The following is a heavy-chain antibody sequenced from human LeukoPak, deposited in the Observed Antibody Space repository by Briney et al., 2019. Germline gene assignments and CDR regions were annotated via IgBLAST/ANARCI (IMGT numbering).Heavy chain of an antibody. V-gene: IGHV3-23*01. CDR3: AKAPQSIVGATHFDY. D-gene: IGHD1-26*01. CDR2: ISGSGGST. CDR1: GFTFSSYA. Sequence: PGGSLRLSCAASGFTFSSYAMSWVRQAPGKGLEWVSAISGSGGSTYYADSVKGRFTISRDNSKNTLYLQMNSLRAGDTAVYYCAKAPQSIVGATHFDYWGQGTLVTVSS. J-gene: IGHJ4*02.